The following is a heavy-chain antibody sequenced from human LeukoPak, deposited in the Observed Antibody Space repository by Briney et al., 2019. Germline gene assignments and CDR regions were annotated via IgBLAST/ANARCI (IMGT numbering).Heavy chain of an antibody. J-gene: IGHJ4*02. CDR1: GFTFSSYS. D-gene: IGHD3-22*01. Sequence: GGSLRLSCAASGFTFSSYSMNWVRQAPGKGLEWVSSISSSSSYIYYADSVKGRFTISRDNAKNSLYLQMNSLRAEDTAVYYCARSDDSSGYYTYYFDYWGQGTPVTVSS. CDR2: ISSSSSYI. CDR3: ARSDDSSGYYTYYFDY. V-gene: IGHV3-21*01.